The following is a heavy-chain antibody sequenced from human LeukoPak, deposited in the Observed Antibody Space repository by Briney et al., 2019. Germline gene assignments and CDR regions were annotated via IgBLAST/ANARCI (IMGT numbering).Heavy chain of an antibody. CDR3: ARLWITFGGVIALTY. D-gene: IGHD3-16*02. V-gene: IGHV4-59*01. CDR2: IYYSGST. J-gene: IGHJ4*02. CDR1: GGSISSYY. Sequence: PSETLSLTCTVSGGSISSYYWSWIRQPPGKGLEWIGYIYYSGSTNYNPSLKSRVTISVDTSKNQFSLKLSSVTAADTAVYYCARLWITFGGVIALTYWGQGTLVTVSS.